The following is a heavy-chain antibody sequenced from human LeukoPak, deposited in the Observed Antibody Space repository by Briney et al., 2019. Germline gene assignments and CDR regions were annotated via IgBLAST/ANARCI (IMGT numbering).Heavy chain of an antibody. D-gene: IGHD2-15*01. CDR3: AKDQGYCSGGSCLDAFDI. CDR1: GFTFSSYG. J-gene: IGHJ3*02. V-gene: IGHV3-21*04. Sequence: PGGSLRLSCAASGFTFSSYGMHWVRQAPGKGLEWVSSISSSGSDIYDADSVKGRFTISRDNAKKSLYLQMNSLRAEDTAVYYCAKDQGYCSGGSCLDAFDIWGQGTMVTVSS. CDR2: ISSSGSDI.